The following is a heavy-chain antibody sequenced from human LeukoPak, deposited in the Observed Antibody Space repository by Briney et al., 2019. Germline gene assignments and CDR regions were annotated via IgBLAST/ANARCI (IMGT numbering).Heavy chain of an antibody. CDR3: ARTTEGGYTYGYFYYYYMDV. CDR2: INHSGST. CDR1: GGSFSGYY. V-gene: IGHV4-34*01. J-gene: IGHJ6*03. Sequence: PSETLSLTCAVYGGSFSGYYWSWIRQPPGKGLEWIGEINHSGSTNYNPSLKSRVTISVDTSKNQFSLKLSSVTAADTAVYYCARTTEGGYTYGYFYYYYMDVWGKGTTVTISS. D-gene: IGHD5-18*01.